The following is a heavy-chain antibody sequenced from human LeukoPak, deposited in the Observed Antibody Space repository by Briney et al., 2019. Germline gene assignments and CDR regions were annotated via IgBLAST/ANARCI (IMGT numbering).Heavy chain of an antibody. CDR3: ASDWGLRYFDY. CDR2: IYHSGST. CDR1: GYSISSGYY. Sequence: PSETLSLNCAVSGYSISSGYYWGWIRQPPGKGLEWIGSIYHSGSTYYNPSLKSRVTISVATSKNQFSLKLSSVTAADTAVYYCASDWGLRYFDYWGQGTLVTVSS. D-gene: IGHD5-12*01. V-gene: IGHV4-38-2*01. J-gene: IGHJ4*02.